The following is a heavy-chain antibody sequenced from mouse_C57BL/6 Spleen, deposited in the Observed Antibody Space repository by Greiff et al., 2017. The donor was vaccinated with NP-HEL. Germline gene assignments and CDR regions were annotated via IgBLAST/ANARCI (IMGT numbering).Heavy chain of an antibody. CDR3: TRFDDYDWAMDY. CDR2: IYPGNSDT. CDR1: GYTFTSYW. Sequence: VQLQQSGTVLARPGASVKMSCKTSGYTFTSYWMHWVKQRPGQGLEWIGAIYPGNSDTSYNQKFKGKAKLTAVTSASTAYMELSSLTNEDSAVYYCTRFDDYDWAMDYWGQGTSVTVSS. V-gene: IGHV1-5*01. D-gene: IGHD2-4*01. J-gene: IGHJ4*01.